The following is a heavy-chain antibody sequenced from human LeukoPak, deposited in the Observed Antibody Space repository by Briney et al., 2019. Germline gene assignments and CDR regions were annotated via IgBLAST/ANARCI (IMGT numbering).Heavy chain of an antibody. CDR1: GFPFSTYW. D-gene: IGHD3-10*01. CDR3: ARDVLHGSGQNY. Sequence: GGSLRLSCAASGFPFSTYWMSWVRQAPGKGLEWVANIKQGGSEKYYVGSVKGRFTISRDNANSSLYLQMNTLRAEDTAVYYCARDVLHGSGQNYWGQGTLVTVSS. J-gene: IGHJ4*02. CDR2: IKQGGSEK. V-gene: IGHV3-7*01.